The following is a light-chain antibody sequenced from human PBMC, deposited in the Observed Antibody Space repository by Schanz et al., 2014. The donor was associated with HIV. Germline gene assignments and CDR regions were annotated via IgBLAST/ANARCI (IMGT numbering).Light chain of an antibody. Sequence: EIVLTQSPVILSLSPGERATLSCRASQSVSSSYLAWYQQKPGQSPRLLIYSASSRATGIPDRFSGSGSGSTFTLIISRLEPADIAVYYCQQYGGSPTFGQGTKVEIK. CDR1: QSVSSSY. J-gene: IGKJ1*01. CDR3: QQYGGSPT. CDR2: SAS. V-gene: IGKV3-20*01.